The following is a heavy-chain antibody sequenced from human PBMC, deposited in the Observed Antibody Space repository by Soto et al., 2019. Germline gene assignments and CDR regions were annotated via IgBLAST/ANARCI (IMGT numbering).Heavy chain of an antibody. J-gene: IGHJ4*02. CDR1: GFDFSSYA. D-gene: IGHD4-17*01. CDR2: ITYTGDTT. Sequence: DVYLLESGGTLVQPGGSLRLSCAASGFDFSSYAMTWVRQAPGKGLEWVSGITYTGDTTYYADSVKGRFTISRDNYRNTLYLQMNSLRADDTAMYFCAKDWPGTSSVTSDYWGQATQVTVSS. V-gene: IGHV3-23*01. CDR3: AKDWPGTSSVTSDY.